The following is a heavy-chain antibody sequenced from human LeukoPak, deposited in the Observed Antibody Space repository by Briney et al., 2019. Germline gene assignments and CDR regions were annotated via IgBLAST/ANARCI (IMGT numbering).Heavy chain of an antibody. CDR3: ARHSSDWSFDY. CDR2: ISNSGST. J-gene: IGHJ4*02. D-gene: IGHD6-19*01. V-gene: IGHV4-59*08. Sequence: GSLRLSCAVSGFPFSSYAMSWVRQAPGKGLEWIAYISNSGSTYYNPSLKSRVTMSADTSKNQFSLKLSSVTAADTAVFYCARHSSDWSFDYWGQGTLVTVSS. CDR1: GFPFSSYA.